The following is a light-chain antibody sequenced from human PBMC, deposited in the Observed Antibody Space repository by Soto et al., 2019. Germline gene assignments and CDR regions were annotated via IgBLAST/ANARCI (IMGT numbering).Light chain of an antibody. CDR3: QSYDSSLSGSV. V-gene: IGLV1-40*01. Sequence: QSVLTQPPSVSGAPGQRVTISCTGSSSNIGAGYDVHWYHQLPGTAPKLLIYRNTNRPSGVPDLFSGSKSGTSASLAITGLQAEDEADYYCQSYDSSLSGSVFGGGTKLTVL. CDR2: RNT. J-gene: IGLJ3*02. CDR1: SSNIGAGYD.